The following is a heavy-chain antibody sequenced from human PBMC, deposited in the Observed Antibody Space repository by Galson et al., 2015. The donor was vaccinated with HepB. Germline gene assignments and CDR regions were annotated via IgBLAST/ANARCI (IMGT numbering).Heavy chain of an antibody. CDR3: ARDIDPLGVIYYSDY. CDR2: IWYDGSNK. V-gene: IGHV3-33*01. J-gene: IGHJ4*02. Sequence: SLRLSCAASGFTFSSYGMHWVRQAPGKGLEWVAVIWYDGSNKYYADSVKGRFTISRDNSKNTLYLQMNSLRAEDTAVYYCARDIDPLGVIYYSDYWGQGTLVTVSS. CDR1: GFTFSSYG. D-gene: IGHD2/OR15-2a*01.